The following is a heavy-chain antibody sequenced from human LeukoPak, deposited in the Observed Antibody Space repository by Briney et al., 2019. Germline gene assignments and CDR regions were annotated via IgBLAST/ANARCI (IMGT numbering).Heavy chain of an antibody. J-gene: IGHJ4*02. D-gene: IGHD1-26*01. CDR2: ISGSAGSS. CDR3: AIVGPTTVFDY. V-gene: IGHV3-23*01. CDR1: GFSFSSYA. Sequence: GGSLRLSCAASGFSFSSYAMSWVRQAPGKGLEWVSGISGSAGSSYYADSVKGRFTISRDNSKNTLYLQMNSLGAEDTAIYSCAIVGPTTVFDYWGQGTLVTVSS.